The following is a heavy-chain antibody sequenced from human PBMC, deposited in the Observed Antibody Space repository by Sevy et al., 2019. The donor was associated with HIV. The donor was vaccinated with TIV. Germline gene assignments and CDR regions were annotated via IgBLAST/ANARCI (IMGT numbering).Heavy chain of an antibody. CDR1: GFTFTSSA. Sequence: ASVKVSCKASGFTFTSSAVQWVRQARGQRLEWIGWIVVGSGNTNYAQKFQERVTITRDMSTSTAYMELSSLRSEGTAVYYCAAVPPYYYDSSGYRGKNFDYWGQGTLVTVSS. D-gene: IGHD3-22*01. V-gene: IGHV1-58*01. J-gene: IGHJ4*02. CDR2: IVVGSGNT. CDR3: AAVPPYYYDSSGYRGKNFDY.